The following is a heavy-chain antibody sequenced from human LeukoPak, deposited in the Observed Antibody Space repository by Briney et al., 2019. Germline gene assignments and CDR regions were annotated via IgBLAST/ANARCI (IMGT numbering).Heavy chain of an antibody. D-gene: IGHD2-2*01. CDR1: GFTFSSYS. CDR3: ARSTPFDY. CDR2: ISSSSTYI. V-gene: IGHV3-21*01. J-gene: IGHJ4*02. Sequence: GGSLRLSXAASGFTFSSYSMNSVRQAPGKGLEWVSSISSSSTYIYYADSVKGRFTISRDNAKNSLYLQMNSLRAEDTAVYYCARSTPFDYWGQGTLATVSS.